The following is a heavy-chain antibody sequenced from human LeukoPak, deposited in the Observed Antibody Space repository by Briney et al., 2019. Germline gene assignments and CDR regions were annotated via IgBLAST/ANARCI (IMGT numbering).Heavy chain of an antibody. J-gene: IGHJ4*02. CDR1: GYTFTSYD. CDR3: HLAGAPGGYFDY. V-gene: IGHV1-8*01. CDR2: MNPNSGNT. Sequence: ASVKVSCKASGYTFTSYDSNWVRQATGQGLEGMGWMNPNSGNTGYAQKFQGRVTMTRNTSISTAYMELSSLRSEDTAVYYCHLAGAPGGYFDYWGQGTLVTVSS. D-gene: IGHD4/OR15-4a*01.